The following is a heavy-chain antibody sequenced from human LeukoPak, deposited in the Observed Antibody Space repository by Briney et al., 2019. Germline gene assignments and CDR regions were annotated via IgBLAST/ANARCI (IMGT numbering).Heavy chain of an antibody. CDR2: IWYDGSNK. J-gene: IGHJ6*02. CDR1: GFTFSSYG. Sequence: GGSLRLSCAASGFTFSSYGMHWVRQAPGKGLEWVAVIWYDGSNKYYADSVKGRFTISRDNSKNTLYLQMNSLRAEDTAVYYCAKGSPHFESEAYDILTGYYLEYYYYGMDVWGQGTTVTVSS. V-gene: IGHV3-33*06. D-gene: IGHD3-9*01. CDR3: AKGSPHFESEAYDILTGYYLEYYYYGMDV.